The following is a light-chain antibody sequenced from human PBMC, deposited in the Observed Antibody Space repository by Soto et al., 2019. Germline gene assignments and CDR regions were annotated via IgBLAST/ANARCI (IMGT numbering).Light chain of an antibody. Sequence: DIQMTQSPSTLSASVGDRVTITCRASQSISSWLAWYPQKPGKAPKLLIYKASSLESGVPSRFSGSGSGTEYTRTIGSLQPDDFATDYCQQYNSYPWTFGQGTKVEIK. CDR2: KAS. V-gene: IGKV1-5*03. J-gene: IGKJ1*01. CDR3: QQYNSYPWT. CDR1: QSISSW.